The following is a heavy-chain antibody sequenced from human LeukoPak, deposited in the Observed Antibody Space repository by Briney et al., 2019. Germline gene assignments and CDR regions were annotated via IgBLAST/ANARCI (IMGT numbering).Heavy chain of an antibody. Sequence: GGSLRLSCAASGFTFSSYGMHWVRQAPGKGLEWVAVISYDGSNKYYADSVKGRFTISRDNSKNTLYLQMNSLRAEDTAVYYCARSMVRGGYAFDIWGQGTMVTVSS. D-gene: IGHD3-10*01. CDR2: ISYDGSNK. CDR3: ARSMVRGGYAFDI. J-gene: IGHJ3*02. V-gene: IGHV3-30*03. CDR1: GFTFSSYG.